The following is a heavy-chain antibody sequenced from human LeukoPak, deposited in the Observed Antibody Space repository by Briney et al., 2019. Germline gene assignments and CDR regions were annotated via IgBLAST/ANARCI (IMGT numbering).Heavy chain of an antibody. CDR1: GFTFSSYA. CDR2: ISYDGSNK. V-gene: IGHV3-30-3*01. J-gene: IGHJ5*02. D-gene: IGHD2-2*02. CDR3: ARETIVVVPAAIPVSATNDP. Sequence: PGRSLRLSCAASGFTFSSYAMHWVRQAPGKGLEWVAVISYDGSNKYYADSVKGRFTISRDNAKNSLYLQMNSLRAEDTAVYYCARETIVVVPAAIPVSATNDPWGQGTLVTVSS.